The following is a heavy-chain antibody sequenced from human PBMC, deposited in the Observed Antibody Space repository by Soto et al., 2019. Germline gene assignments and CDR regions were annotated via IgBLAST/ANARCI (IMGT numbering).Heavy chain of an antibody. CDR3: APRPGGGGY. CDR2: IYSGGYT. Sequence: EVQLVESGGGLIQPGGSLRLSCAVSGFTVSNNYMSWVRQAPGKGLEGVSVIYSGGYTAYGDSVKGRFTISRDNSKNTLNSQINTPGAADPALFFWAPRPGGGGYWGQGTLVTVSS. V-gene: IGHV3-53*01. D-gene: IGHD3-10*01. CDR1: GFTVSNNY. J-gene: IGHJ4*02.